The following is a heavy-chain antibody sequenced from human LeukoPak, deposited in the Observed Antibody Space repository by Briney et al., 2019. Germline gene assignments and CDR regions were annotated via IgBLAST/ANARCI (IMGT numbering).Heavy chain of an antibody. J-gene: IGHJ2*01. Sequence: ASVRVSCKASGYPFTTYDINWVRKATGQGLEWMGWMNPSSGYTGYSQKFQGRVTMTRNTSITTAYMELSSLRSEDTAVYYCARISDHNWYFDLWGRGTLVSVSS. V-gene: IGHV1-8*01. CDR1: GYPFTTYD. D-gene: IGHD1-14*01. CDR3: ARISDHNWYFDL. CDR2: MNPSSGYT.